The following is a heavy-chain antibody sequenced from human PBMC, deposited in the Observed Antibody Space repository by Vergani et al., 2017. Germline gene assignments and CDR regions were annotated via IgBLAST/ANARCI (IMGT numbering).Heavy chain of an antibody. V-gene: IGHV3-11*05. D-gene: IGHD5-18*01. J-gene: IGHJ6*02. CDR3: ARSSIQLWTNRKYYYYYGMDV. CDR2: ISSSSSYT. Sequence: QVQLVESGGGLVKPGGSLRLSCAASGFTFSDYYMSWIRQAPGKGLEWVSYISSSSSYTNYADSVKGRFTISRDNAKNSLYLQMNSLRAEDTAVYYCARSSIQLWTNRKYYYYYGMDVWGQGTTVTVSS. CDR1: GFTFSDYY.